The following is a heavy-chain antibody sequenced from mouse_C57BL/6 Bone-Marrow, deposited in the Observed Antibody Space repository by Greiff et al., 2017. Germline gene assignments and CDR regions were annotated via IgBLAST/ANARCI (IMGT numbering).Heavy chain of an antibody. CDR3: ARRGGGYWYFDV. CDR2: ISNLAYSI. CDR1: GFTFSDYG. J-gene: IGHJ1*03. Sequence: EVKVEESGGGLVQPGGSLKLSCAASGFTFSDYGMAWVRQAPRKGPEWVAFISNLAYSIYYADTVTGRFTISRENAKNTLYLEMSSLRSEDTAMYYCARRGGGYWYFDVWGTGTTVTVSS. V-gene: IGHV5-15*04.